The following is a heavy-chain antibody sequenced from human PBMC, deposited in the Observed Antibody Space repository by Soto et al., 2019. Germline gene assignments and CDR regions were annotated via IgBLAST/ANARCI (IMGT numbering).Heavy chain of an antibody. CDR2: INSDGSST. CDR3: ARGSITMIARDPVDY. D-gene: IGHD3-22*01. J-gene: IGHJ4*02. CDR1: GFTFSSYW. Sequence: PGESLKISCAASGFTFSSYWMHWVRQAPGKGLVRVSRINSDGSSTSYADSVKGRFTISRDNAKNTLYLQMNSLRAEDTAVYYCARGSITMIARDPVDYWGQGTLVTVSS. V-gene: IGHV3-74*01.